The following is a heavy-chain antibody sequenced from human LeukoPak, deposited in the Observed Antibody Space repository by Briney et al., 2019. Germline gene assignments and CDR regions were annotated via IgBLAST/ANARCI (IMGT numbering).Heavy chain of an antibody. CDR2: IYYSGST. D-gene: IGHD6-13*01. V-gene: IGHV4-59*08. CDR1: GGSISSYY. J-gene: IGHJ4*02. Sequence: PSETLSPTCTVSGGSISSYYWSWIRQPPGRGLEWIGYIYYSGSTDYNPSLKSRVTISVDTSKNQFSLKLSSVTAADTAVYYCASHDWQQQPPGWWGQGTLVTVSS. CDR3: ASHDWQQQPPGW.